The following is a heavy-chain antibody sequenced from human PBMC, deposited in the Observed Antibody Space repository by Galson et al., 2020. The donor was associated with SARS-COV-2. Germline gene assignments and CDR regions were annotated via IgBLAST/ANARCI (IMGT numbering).Heavy chain of an antibody. J-gene: IGHJ3*02. CDR2: IIPMYGTP. CDR3: ARDERAFWRNAFDI. D-gene: IGHD1-1*01. Sequence: ASVKVSCKASGGSFSSYVITWMRQAPGQGLDWVGGIIPMYGTPNYAQKFQGRATITTDKSTSTAYMELISLTSEDTAVYYCARDERAFWRNAFDIWGQGTMVTVSS. CDR1: GGSFSSYV. V-gene: IGHV1-69*05.